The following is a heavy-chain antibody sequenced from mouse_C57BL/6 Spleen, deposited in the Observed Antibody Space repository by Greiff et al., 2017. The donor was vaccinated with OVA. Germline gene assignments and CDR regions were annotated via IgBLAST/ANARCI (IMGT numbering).Heavy chain of an antibody. J-gene: IGHJ3*01. V-gene: IGHV1-69*01. CDR2: IDPSDSYT. CDR3: ARGDYGSSWFAY. D-gene: IGHD1-1*01. CDR1: GYTFTSYW. Sequence: QVQLQQPGAELVMPGASVKLSCKASGYTFTSYWMHWVKQRPGQGLAWIGEIDPSDSYTNYNQKFKGKSTLTVDKSSSTAYMQLSSLTSEDSAVYYCARGDYGSSWFAYWGQGTLVTVSA.